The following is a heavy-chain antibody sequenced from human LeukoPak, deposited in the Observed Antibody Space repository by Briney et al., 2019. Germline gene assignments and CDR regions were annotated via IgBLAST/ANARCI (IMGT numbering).Heavy chain of an antibody. J-gene: IGHJ5*02. D-gene: IGHD1-1*01. Sequence: GGTMRLSCAASGFTFCSYDMSWVREAPGKGLEWVLAICGSGGSTYYAVSVKGRITISRDNSKNTLYLQMKSLRVADTADYYCAPRNRNDLWFWFDPWGQGTLVTVSS. CDR1: GFTFCSYD. CDR3: APRNRNDLWFWFDP. V-gene: IGHV3-23*01. CDR2: ICGSGGST.